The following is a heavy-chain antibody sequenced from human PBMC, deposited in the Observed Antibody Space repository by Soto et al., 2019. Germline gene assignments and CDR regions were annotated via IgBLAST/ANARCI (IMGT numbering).Heavy chain of an antibody. V-gene: IGHV4-34*01. Sequence: QVQLQQWGAGVLKPSETLSLTCAVYGGSFSGYSWTWIRQPPGKGLEWIGEINYSGRTNYNPSLKSRVTISVDTSKNQFSLKLTSVTAADTAVYYCVRGHCQEQLGRQFYHYKNGMDVWGQGTAVIVSS. CDR1: GGSFSGYS. D-gene: IGHD6-6*01. CDR2: INYSGRT. J-gene: IGHJ6*02. CDR3: VRGHCQEQLGRQFYHYKNGMDV.